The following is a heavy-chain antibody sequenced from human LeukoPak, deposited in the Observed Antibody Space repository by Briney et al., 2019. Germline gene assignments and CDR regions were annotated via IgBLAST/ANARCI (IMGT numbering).Heavy chain of an antibody. Sequence: SETLSLTCAVSGYSISGGSYWGWIRQPPGKGLEWIGSFYRGGSTYYNPSLKSRVTISVDTSKNQLSLKLSSVTAADTAVYYCATLTHIVVVPTSLHGAFDIWGQGTMVTVSS. D-gene: IGHD2-2*01. J-gene: IGHJ3*02. V-gene: IGHV4-38-2*01. CDR2: FYRGGST. CDR3: ATLTHIVVVPTSLHGAFDI. CDR1: GYSISGGSY.